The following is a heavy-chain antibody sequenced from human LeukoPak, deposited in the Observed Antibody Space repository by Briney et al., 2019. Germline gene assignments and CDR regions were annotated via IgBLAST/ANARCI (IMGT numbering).Heavy chain of an antibody. D-gene: IGHD2-2*01. J-gene: IGHJ5*02. V-gene: IGHV4-59*01. CDR1: GGSISSYY. CDR2: IYYSGST. Sequence: SETLSLTCTVSGGSISSYYWSWIRQPPGKGLEWIGYIYYSGSTNYNPSLKSRVTISVDTSKNQFSLKLSSVTAADTAVYYCARQFSFCSSTSCYDNWFDPWGQGTLVTVSS. CDR3: ARQFSFCSSTSCYDNWFDP.